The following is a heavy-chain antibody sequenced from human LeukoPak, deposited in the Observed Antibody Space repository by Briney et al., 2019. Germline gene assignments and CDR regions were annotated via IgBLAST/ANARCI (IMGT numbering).Heavy chain of an antibody. CDR2: ISGSGGST. V-gene: IGHV3-23*01. Sequence: QPGGSLRLSCAASGFTSSSYAMSWVRQAPGKGLEWVSAISGSGGSTYYADSVKGRFTISRDNSKNTLYLQMNSLRAEDTAVYYCAKGNSGYSYGYFDYWGQGTLVTVSS. CDR3: AKGNSGYSYGYFDY. D-gene: IGHD5-18*01. CDR1: GFTSSSYA. J-gene: IGHJ4*02.